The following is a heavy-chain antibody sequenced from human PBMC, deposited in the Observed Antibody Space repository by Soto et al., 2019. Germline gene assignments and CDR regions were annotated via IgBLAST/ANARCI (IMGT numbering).Heavy chain of an antibody. Sequence: QVQLQESGPGLVKPSETLSLTCTVSGGSISSYYWSWIRQPPGKGLEWIGYIYHRGTTNYSPSLKSRVTISADMSKNQLSLKLSSVTAADTAVYYCARAIRRGGGFDYWGQGTLVTVSS. D-gene: IGHD3-10*01. V-gene: IGHV4-59*01. CDR3: ARAIRRGGGFDY. CDR2: IYHRGTT. J-gene: IGHJ4*02. CDR1: GGSISSYY.